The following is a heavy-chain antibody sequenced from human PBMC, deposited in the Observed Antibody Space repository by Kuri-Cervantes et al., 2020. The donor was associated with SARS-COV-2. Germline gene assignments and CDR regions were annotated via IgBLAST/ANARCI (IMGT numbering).Heavy chain of an antibody. J-gene: IGHJ6*03. CDR2: INPNSGGT. CDR3: ARDLAWGGYYMDV. V-gene: IGHV1-2*02. Sequence: ASVKVSCKASGYTFTSYDINWVRQAPGQGFEWMGWINPNSGGTNYAQKFQGRVAMARDTSISTAYMELSRLRSDDTAVYYCARDLAWGGYYMDVWGKGTTVTVSS. D-gene: IGHD7-27*01. CDR1: GYTFTSYD.